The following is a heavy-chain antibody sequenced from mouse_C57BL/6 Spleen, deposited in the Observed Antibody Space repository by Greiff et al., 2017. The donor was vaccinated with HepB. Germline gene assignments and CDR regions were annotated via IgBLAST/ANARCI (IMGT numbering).Heavy chain of an antibody. CDR1: GFTFSSYA. CDR3: TRDEGSSGHYAMDY. V-gene: IGHV5-9-1*02. Sequence: EVQGVESGEGLVKPGGSLKLSCAASGFTFSSYAMSWVRQTPEKRLEWVAYISSGGDYIYYADTVKGRFTISRDNARNTLYLQMSSLKSEDTAMYYCTRDEGSSGHYAMDYWGQGTSVTVSS. J-gene: IGHJ4*01. CDR2: ISSGGDYI. D-gene: IGHD3-2*02.